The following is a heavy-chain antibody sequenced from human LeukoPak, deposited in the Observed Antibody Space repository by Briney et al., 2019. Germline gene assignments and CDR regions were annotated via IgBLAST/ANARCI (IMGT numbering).Heavy chain of an antibody. CDR2: IYDSGST. J-gene: IGHJ6*02. V-gene: IGHV4-59*01. CDR1: GGSISSYY. CDR3: ARVGGTNYYYYGMDV. D-gene: IGHD1-1*01. Sequence: TSETLSLTCTVSGGSISSYYWSWIRQPPGKGLEWIGYIYDSGSTNYNPSLKSRVTISVDTSKNQFSLKLSSVTAADTAVYYCARVGGTNYYYYGMDVWGQGTTVTVSS.